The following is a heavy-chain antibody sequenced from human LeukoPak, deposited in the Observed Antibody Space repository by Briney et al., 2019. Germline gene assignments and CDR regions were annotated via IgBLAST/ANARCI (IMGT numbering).Heavy chain of an antibody. CDR3: TMQVATIYDY. CDR1: GFTFSNAW. J-gene: IGHJ4*02. D-gene: IGHD5-12*01. CDR2: IKSKTDGGTT. Sequence: PGGSLTLSCSASGFTFSNAWMSWVRQAPGKGLEWVGRIKSKTDGGTTDYAAPVKGRFAISRDDSKNTLYLQMNSLKTEDTAVYYCTMQVATIYDYWGQGTLVTVSS. V-gene: IGHV3-15*01.